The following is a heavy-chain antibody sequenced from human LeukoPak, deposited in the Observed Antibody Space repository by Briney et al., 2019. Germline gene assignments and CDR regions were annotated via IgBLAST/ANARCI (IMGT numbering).Heavy chain of an antibody. V-gene: IGHV1-18*01. CDR3: ALFYSSSHPFDY. D-gene: IGHD6-6*01. Sequence: ASVKVSCKASGYTSTSYGINWVRQAPGQGLEWMGWISAFNGNTNYAQNFRGRVTMTIDTPTSTAYMELRSLRSDDTAVYYCALFYSSSHPFDYWGQGTLVTVSS. CDR1: GYTSTSYG. CDR2: ISAFNGNT. J-gene: IGHJ4*02.